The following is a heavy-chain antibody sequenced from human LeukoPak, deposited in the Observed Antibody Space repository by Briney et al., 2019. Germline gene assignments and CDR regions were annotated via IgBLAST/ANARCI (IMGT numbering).Heavy chain of an antibody. CDR1: GGSVSRYS. V-gene: IGHV4-4*07. D-gene: IGHD2-2*01. Sequence: KASETLSLTCSVSGGSVSRYSWSWIRQSAVKGLEWIGRVYTSGSTNYNPSLKSRVTMSIDTSKNQFSLNLSSVTAPDAAVYYCAKSVVPAAPFDSWGQGTLVTVSS. J-gene: IGHJ4*02. CDR2: VYTSGST. CDR3: AKSVVPAAPFDS.